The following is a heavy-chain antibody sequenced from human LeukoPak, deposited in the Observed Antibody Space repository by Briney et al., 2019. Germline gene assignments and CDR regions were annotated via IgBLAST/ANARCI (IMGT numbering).Heavy chain of an antibody. D-gene: IGHD6-13*01. J-gene: IGHJ4*02. CDR3: ARVIAAALPDADY. V-gene: IGHV1-46*01. Sequence: ASVKVSCKASGYTFTSYYMHWVRQAPGQGLEWMGIINPSGGSTSYAQKLQGRVTMTTDTSTSTAYMELRSLRSDDTAVYYCARVIAAALPDADYWGQGTLVTVSS. CDR2: INPSGGST. CDR1: GYTFTSYY.